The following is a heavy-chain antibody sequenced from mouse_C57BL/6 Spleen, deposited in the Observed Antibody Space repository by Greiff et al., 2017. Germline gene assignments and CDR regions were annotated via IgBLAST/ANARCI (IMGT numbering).Heavy chain of an antibody. CDR3: AKNAYYGSSLDAMDY. V-gene: IGHV2-5*01. CDR2: IWRGGST. J-gene: IGHJ4*01. D-gene: IGHD1-1*01. Sequence: QVQLQQSGPGLVQPSQSLSITCTVSGFSLTSYGVHWVRQSPGKGLEWLGVIWRGGSTDYNAAFMSRLSITKDNSKSQVFFKMNSLQADDTAIYYCAKNAYYGSSLDAMDYWGQGTSVTVSS. CDR1: GFSLTSYG.